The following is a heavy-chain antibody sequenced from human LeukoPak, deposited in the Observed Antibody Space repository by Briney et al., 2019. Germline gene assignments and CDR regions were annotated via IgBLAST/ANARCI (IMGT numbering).Heavy chain of an antibody. V-gene: IGHV4-4*07. CDR3: ARGTADFWSGYYNWFDP. CDR1: GGSISSYY. CDR2: IYTSGST. J-gene: IGHJ5*02. D-gene: IGHD3-3*01. Sequence: PSETLSLTCTVSGGSISSYYCSWIRQPAGKGLEWIGRIYTSGSTNYNPSLKSRVTMSVDTSKNQFSLKLSSVTAEDTAVYYCARGTADFWSGYYNWFDPWGQGTLVTVSS.